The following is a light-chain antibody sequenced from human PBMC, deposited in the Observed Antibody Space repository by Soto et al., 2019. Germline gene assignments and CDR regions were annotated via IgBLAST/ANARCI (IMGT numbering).Light chain of an antibody. Sequence: EIVLTQSPVTLSASPGERVTLSCRASQSVDINLAWYQQKPGQAPSLLISEASTRASDIPSRFSGSGSGTDFSLTISSLQSEDFAMYFCQQYSKWPPRYTFGQGTKVEIK. CDR1: QSVDIN. CDR2: EAS. CDR3: QQYSKWPPRYT. V-gene: IGKV3-15*01. J-gene: IGKJ2*01.